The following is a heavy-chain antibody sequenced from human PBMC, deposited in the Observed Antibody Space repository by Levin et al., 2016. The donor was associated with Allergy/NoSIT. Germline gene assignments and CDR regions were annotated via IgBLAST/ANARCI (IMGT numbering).Heavy chain of an antibody. D-gene: IGHD3-10*01. Sequence: SVKVSCKTSGGSLNTYTFNWVRQAPGQGLEWMGQTNPKFGTVNYAQKFQGRVFITADKSASTVFMELTNLGYEDTAIYYCATVVEEFGSGGGWFDPWGQGTLVTVSS. CDR1: GGSLNTYT. CDR2: TNPKFGTV. CDR3: ATVVEEFGSGGGWFDP. J-gene: IGHJ5*02. V-gene: IGHV1-69*06.